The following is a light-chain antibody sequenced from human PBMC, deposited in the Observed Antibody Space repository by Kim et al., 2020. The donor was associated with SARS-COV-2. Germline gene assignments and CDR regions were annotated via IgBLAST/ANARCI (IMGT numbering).Light chain of an antibody. CDR3: QQYGSSPPGT. J-gene: IGKJ1*01. CDR1: QNVNSNY. CDR2: GAS. V-gene: IGKV3-20*01. Sequence: EVVLTQSPGTLSVSPGQWATLSCRASQNVNSNYLAWYQCKPGQAPRLLIFGASNRAAGIPDRFSGGGSRADFTLTIRGLEPEDSAVYYCQQYGSSPPGTFGQGTKVDIK.